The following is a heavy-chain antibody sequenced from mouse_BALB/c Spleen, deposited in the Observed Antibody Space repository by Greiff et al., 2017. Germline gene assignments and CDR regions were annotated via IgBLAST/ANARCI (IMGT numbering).Heavy chain of an antibody. Sequence: EVQRVESGPGLVKPSQSLSLTCSVTGYSITSGYYWNWIRQFPGNKLEWMGYISYDGSNNYNPSLKNRISITRDTSKNQFFLKLNSVTTEDTATYYCARGNGNYGAWFAYWGQGTLVTVSA. CDR1: GYSITSGYY. V-gene: IGHV3-6*02. D-gene: IGHD2-1*01. CDR2: ISYDGSN. CDR3: ARGNGNYGAWFAY. J-gene: IGHJ3*01.